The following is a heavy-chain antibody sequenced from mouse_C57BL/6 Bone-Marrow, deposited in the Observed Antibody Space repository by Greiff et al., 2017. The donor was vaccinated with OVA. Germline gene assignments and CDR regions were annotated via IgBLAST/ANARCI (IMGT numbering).Heavy chain of an antibody. Sequence: EVQLQQSGPELVKPGASVKISCKASGYTFTDYYMNWVKQSHGKSLEWIGDINPNNGGTSYNQKFKGKATLTVDKSSSTAYMELRSLTSEDSAVYYCARWHYGNYGGAMDDWGQGTSVTVSS. CDR1: GYTFTDYY. J-gene: IGHJ4*01. CDR3: ARWHYGNYGGAMDD. D-gene: IGHD2-1*01. CDR2: INPNNGGT. V-gene: IGHV1-26*01.